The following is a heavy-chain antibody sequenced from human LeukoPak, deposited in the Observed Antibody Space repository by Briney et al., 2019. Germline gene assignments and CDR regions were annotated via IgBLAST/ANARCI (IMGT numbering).Heavy chain of an antibody. CDR3: AKVVPSNYYDSSGYLY. CDR1: GITFSSYA. CDR2: ISGSGGST. Sequence: PGGSLRLSCAASGITFSSYAMSWVRQAPGKGLEWVSAISGSGGSTYYADSVKGRFTISRDNSKNTLYLQMNSLRAEDTAVYYCAKVVPSNYYDSSGYLYWGQGTLVTVSS. D-gene: IGHD3-22*01. J-gene: IGHJ4*02. V-gene: IGHV3-23*01.